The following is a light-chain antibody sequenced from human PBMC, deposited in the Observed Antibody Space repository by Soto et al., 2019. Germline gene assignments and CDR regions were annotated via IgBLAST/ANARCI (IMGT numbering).Light chain of an antibody. V-gene: IGKV3-15*01. CDR2: GAS. Sequence: EIVMTQSPPTLSVSPGERATRSCRASQSVSSNLAWYQQTPGQAPRLLIYGASTRATGVPARFSGSGSGTEFTLTISSLQSEDFAVYYCQQYNSWPLTFGGGTKVEIK. J-gene: IGKJ4*01. CDR1: QSVSSN. CDR3: QQYNSWPLT.